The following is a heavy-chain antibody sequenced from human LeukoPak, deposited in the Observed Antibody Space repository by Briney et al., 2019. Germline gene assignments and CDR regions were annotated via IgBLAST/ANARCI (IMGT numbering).Heavy chain of an antibody. D-gene: IGHD2-2*01. Sequence: GGSLRLSCAASGFTFSSYAMSWVRQAPGKGLEWVSAISGSGGSTYYADSVKGRFTISRDNSKNTLYLQMNSLRAEDTAVYYCARSEERVDIVVVPAAFDYWGQGTLVTVSS. CDR3: ARSEERVDIVVVPAAFDY. CDR2: ISGSGGST. V-gene: IGHV3-23*01. J-gene: IGHJ4*02. CDR1: GFTFSSYA.